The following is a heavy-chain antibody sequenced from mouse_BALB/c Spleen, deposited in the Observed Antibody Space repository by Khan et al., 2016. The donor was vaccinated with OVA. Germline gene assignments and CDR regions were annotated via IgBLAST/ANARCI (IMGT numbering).Heavy chain of an antibody. CDR2: ISSGSSPI. CDR1: GFTFSSFG. D-gene: IGHD1-1*02. CDR3: ARGGYDAMDY. Sequence: EVELVESGGGLVQPGGSRKLSCAASGFTFSSFGMHWVRQAPEKGLEWVAYISSGSSPIYYADTVKGRFTISRDNTKNTLFIQMTSLRYEDTAMYYCARGGYDAMDYWGQGTSVTVSS. V-gene: IGHV5-17*02. J-gene: IGHJ4*01.